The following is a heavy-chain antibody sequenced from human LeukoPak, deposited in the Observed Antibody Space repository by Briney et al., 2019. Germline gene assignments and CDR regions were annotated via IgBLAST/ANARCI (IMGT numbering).Heavy chain of an antibody. Sequence: GGSLRLSCAASGFNFDDYGMTWARQIPGKGLEWVAGVNSDGRSAGYAAPVRGRFTISRDNAKNPLYLEMGSLRLEDTAFYYCTRGYSTRHFPFDSWGQGTLVTVSS. CDR2: VNSDGRSA. CDR1: GFNFDDYG. CDR3: TRGYSTRHFPFDS. D-gene: IGHD6-13*01. V-gene: IGHV3-20*04. J-gene: IGHJ4*02.